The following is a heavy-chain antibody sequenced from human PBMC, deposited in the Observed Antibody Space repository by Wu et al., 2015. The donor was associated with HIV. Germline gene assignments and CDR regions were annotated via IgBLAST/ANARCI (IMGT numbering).Heavy chain of an antibody. V-gene: IGHV1-69*04. J-gene: IGHJ4*02. D-gene: IGHD3-10*01. CDR1: GDSFSSYG. CDR2: IIPIFAIE. Sequence: QVQLVQSGAEMKKPGSSVKVSCKASGDSFSSYGINWVRQARGQGLEWMGRIIPIFAIEDYAQKFQGRIAMTRDTSTSTVYMQLSNLRPADTAVYYCARGGKFRSGSYYNRLQYWGQGTLVTVSS. CDR3: ARGGKFRSGSYYNRLQY.